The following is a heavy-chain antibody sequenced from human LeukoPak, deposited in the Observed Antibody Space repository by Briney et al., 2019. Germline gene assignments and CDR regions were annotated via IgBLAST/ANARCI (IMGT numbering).Heavy chain of an antibody. J-gene: IGHJ4*02. CDR1: A. V-gene: IGHV3-23*01. CDR2: XSGSGGST. D-gene: IGHD3-10*01. Sequence: AMXXVXQAXXXXRXWVSXXSGSGGSTYYADSVKGRFTISRDNSKNTLYLQMNSLRAEDTAVYYCAKDTAGLLWFGEPYFDYWGQGTLVTVSS. CDR3: AKDTAGLLWFGEPYFDY.